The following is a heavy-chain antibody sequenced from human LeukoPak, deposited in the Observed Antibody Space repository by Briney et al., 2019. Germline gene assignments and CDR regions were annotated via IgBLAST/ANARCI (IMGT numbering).Heavy chain of an antibody. J-gene: IGHJ4*02. Sequence: ASVKVSCKASGYTFTGYYIHWVRQAPGQGLEWMGRINPNSGGTNYAQKFQGRVTMTRDTSINTAYMELSRLRSDDTAVYYCARDIVGIGYYDSSGHEDYWGQGSLVTVSS. CDR2: INPNSGGT. CDR3: ARDIVGIGYYDSSGHEDY. D-gene: IGHD3-22*01. CDR1: GYTFTGYY. V-gene: IGHV1-2*06.